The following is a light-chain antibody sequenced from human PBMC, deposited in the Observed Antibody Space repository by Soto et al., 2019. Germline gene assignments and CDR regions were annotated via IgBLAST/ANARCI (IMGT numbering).Light chain of an antibody. J-gene: IGKJ1*01. CDR2: AAS. V-gene: IGKV1-39*01. Sequence: DIQMTQSPSSLSASVGDRVTITCRASQSISSYLNWYQQKPGKAPKLLIYAASSLQSGVPSRFSGSGSGTGFTLTISSLQPEDFATYYCQQSYSTSWTFGQGTKVDI. CDR1: QSISSY. CDR3: QQSYSTSWT.